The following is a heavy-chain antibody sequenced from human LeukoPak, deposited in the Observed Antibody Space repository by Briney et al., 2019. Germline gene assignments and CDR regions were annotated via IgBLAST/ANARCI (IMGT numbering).Heavy chain of an antibody. CDR2: INTSAGNP. D-gene: IGHD6-19*01. V-gene: IGHV7-4-1*02. CDR3: VRDVSSGWYVGFDY. CDR1: GYTFTTHG. Sequence: ASVKVSCKASGYTFTTHGMNWVRQAPGQGLEWMGWINTSAGNPTYAQGFTGRFVFSLDTSVSTAYLQISSLKAEDTAVYYCVRDVSSGWYVGFDYWGQGTLVTVSS. J-gene: IGHJ4*02.